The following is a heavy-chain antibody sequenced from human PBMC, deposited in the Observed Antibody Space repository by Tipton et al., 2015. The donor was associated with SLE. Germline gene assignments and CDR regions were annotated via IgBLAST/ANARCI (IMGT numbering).Heavy chain of an antibody. CDR1: GGSISTGGYY. D-gene: IGHD1-26*01. Sequence: TLSLTCTVSGGSISTGGYYWSWIRQPAGEGLEWIGRIFTSGNTNYNPSLKSRVTISVDTSKNQFSLELSSVTAADTAVYYCARGGLGVSYYYYMDVWGKGTTVTVSS. J-gene: IGHJ6*03. CDR2: IFTSGNT. V-gene: IGHV4-61*02. CDR3: ARGGLGVSYYYYMDV.